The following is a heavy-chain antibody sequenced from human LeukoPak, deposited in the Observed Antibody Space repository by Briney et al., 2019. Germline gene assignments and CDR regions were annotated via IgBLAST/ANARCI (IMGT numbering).Heavy chain of an antibody. CDR2: SYYSGST. D-gene: IGHD3-22*01. CDR1: GGSISSGGYY. V-gene: IGHV4-31*03. J-gene: IGHJ4*02. Sequence: PSQTLSLTCTVSGGSISSGGYYWSWIRQHPGKGLEWIGYSYYSGSTYYNPSLKSRVTISVDTSKNQFFLKLSSVTAADTAVYYCARYDSSGYYWEYFDYWGQGTLVTVSS. CDR3: ARYDSSGYYWEYFDY.